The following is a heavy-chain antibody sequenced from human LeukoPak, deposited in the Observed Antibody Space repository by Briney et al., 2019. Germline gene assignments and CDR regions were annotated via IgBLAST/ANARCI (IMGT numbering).Heavy chain of an antibody. D-gene: IGHD5-18*01. CDR3: ARHPKSYGGLGWAYYYYYGMDV. CDR2: IYYSGST. V-gene: IGHV4-59*08. Sequence: PSETLSLTCTVSGGSISSYYWSWIRQPPGKGLEWIGYIYYSGSTNYNPSLKSRVTISVDTSKNQFSLKLSSVTAADTAVYYCARHPKSYGGLGWAYYYYYGMDVWGQGTTVTVSS. CDR1: GGSISSYY. J-gene: IGHJ6*02.